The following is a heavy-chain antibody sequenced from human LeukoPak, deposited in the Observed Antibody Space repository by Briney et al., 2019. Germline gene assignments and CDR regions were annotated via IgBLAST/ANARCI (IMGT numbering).Heavy chain of an antibody. V-gene: IGHV3-11*01. Sequence: GGSLRLSCAASGFTFSDHYMSWIRQAPGKGLEWLSCISRNRDHIYYRDSVKGRFTISRDNAKYSTYLQMDSLRVEDTAIYYCARDHPTFDYWGQGIMVTVSS. J-gene: IGHJ4*02. CDR2: ISRNRDHI. CDR1: GFTFSDHY. D-gene: IGHD2-15*01. CDR3: ARDHPTFDY.